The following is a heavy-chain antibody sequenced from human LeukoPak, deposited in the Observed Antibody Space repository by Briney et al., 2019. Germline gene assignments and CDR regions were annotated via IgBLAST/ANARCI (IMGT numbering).Heavy chain of an antibody. Sequence: SETLSLTCTVSGYSISSGYYWGWIRQPPGKGLEWIGSIYRSGNTYYNPSLKSRVTISVDTSKNQFSLKLSSVTAADTAVYYCARGGYSYAVDYWGQGTLVTVSS. CDR1: GYSISSGYY. CDR2: IYRSGNT. CDR3: ARGGYSYAVDY. J-gene: IGHJ4*02. D-gene: IGHD5-18*01. V-gene: IGHV4-38-2*02.